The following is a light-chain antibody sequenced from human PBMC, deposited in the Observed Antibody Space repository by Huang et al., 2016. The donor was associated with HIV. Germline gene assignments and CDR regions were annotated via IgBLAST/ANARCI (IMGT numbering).Light chain of an antibody. CDR3: QQYNDWPRS. CDR2: AAS. J-gene: IGKJ1*01. Sequence: EIVMTQSPGTLSVAPGERATLSCRASQNINTNLAWFQQKPGQAPMLLIYAASTRTADFPARFSGSGSRTEFTLTISSLQSEDIAVYYCQQYNDWPRSFDQGTKVEIK. V-gene: IGKV3-15*01. CDR1: QNINTN.